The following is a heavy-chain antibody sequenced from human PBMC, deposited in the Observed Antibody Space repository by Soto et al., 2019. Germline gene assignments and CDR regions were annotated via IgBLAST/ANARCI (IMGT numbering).Heavy chain of an antibody. J-gene: IGHJ4*02. CDR3: AKDRNTGSWYGYFDL. Sequence: LRLSCAASGFTFSSYAMSWVRQTPGKGLEWVSAISDFGATTYYADSVKGRFTISRDNSKNTFYLQMNSLRAEDTAAYYCAKDRNTGSWYGYFDLWGQGTLVTVSS. CDR1: GFTFSSYA. CDR2: ISDFGATT. V-gene: IGHV3-23*01. D-gene: IGHD6-13*01.